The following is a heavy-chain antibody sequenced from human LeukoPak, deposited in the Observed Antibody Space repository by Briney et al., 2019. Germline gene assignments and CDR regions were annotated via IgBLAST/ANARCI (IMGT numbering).Heavy chain of an antibody. Sequence: GASVKVSCKASGYTFTSYYMHWVRQAPGQGLEWMGIINPSGGSTSYAQKFQGRVTMTRDMSTSTVYMELSSLRSEDTAVYYCARWFSGFLVGAQGYFDYWGQGTLVTVSS. CDR3: ARWFSGFLVGAQGYFDY. D-gene: IGHD1-26*01. J-gene: IGHJ4*02. V-gene: IGHV1-46*01. CDR1: GYTFTSYY. CDR2: INPSGGST.